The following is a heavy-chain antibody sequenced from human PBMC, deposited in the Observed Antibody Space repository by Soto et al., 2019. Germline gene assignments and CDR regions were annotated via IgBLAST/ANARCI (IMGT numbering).Heavy chain of an antibody. CDR3: AHSRNLITEDAQVGDFDY. CDR2: IYWDDDE. Sequence: QITLKESGPTLVKSTQTLTLTCTFSGFSLTTDGEGVGWVRQSPGEALEWLALIYWDDDERYSPSLKTRLTITKDISRNQVVLVRTSMEPVDTGTYFCAHSRNLITEDAQVGDFDYWGQGTLV. D-gene: IGHD1-26*01. V-gene: IGHV2-5*02. CDR1: GFSLTTDGEG. J-gene: IGHJ4*02.